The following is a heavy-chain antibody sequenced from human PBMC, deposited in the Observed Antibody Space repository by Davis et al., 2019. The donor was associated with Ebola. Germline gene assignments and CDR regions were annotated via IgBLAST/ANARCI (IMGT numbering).Heavy chain of an antibody. CDR1: GFIFSNYG. D-gene: IGHD3-3*01. V-gene: IGHV3-30*18. J-gene: IGHJ4*02. CDR3: GQEIPRSWSGFVY. Sequence: SLKISCAASGFIFSNYGMNWVRQAPGKGLEWIAFISHDGKNISYAGSVWGRFTISRDNSRNTVFLQMNSLRPEDTAVYYFGQEIPRSWSGFVYWGQGILVTVSS. CDR2: ISHDGKNI.